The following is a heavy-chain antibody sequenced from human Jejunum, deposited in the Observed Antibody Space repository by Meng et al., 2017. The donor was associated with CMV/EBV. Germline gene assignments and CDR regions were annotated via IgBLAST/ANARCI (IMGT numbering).Heavy chain of an antibody. CDR1: GFSLSSTRVG. CDR3: AHLRGVIIPIHFDF. CDR2: IYWDDDR. Sequence: SGFSLSSTRVGVGWVRQPPGKALEWLALIYWDDDRRFSPSLRSRLTISKDTSKNQVVLTMTNMDPLDTATYFCAHLRGVIIPIHFDFWGQGTLVTVSS. J-gene: IGHJ4*02. V-gene: IGHV2-5*02. D-gene: IGHD3-10*01.